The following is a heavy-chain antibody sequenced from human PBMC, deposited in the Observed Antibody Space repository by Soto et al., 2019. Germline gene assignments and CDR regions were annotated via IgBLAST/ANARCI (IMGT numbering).Heavy chain of an antibody. CDR2: VRDDGIKI. J-gene: IGHJ6*02. CDR3: ARQSVRYGMDV. V-gene: IGHV3-30*02. Sequence: QMQLVESGGGVVQPGGALRLSCAVSGFSFSSCGMHWVRQAPGKGLEWVAFVRDDGIKIFYGYAGKGRFTISRDNSDNTLSRQMSSLGVEDTGVYFCARQSVRYGMDVWGQGTTVTVSS. CDR1: GFSFSSCG.